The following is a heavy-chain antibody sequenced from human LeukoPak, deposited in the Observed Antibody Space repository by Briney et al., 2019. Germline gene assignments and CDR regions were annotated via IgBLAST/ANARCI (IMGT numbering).Heavy chain of an antibody. CDR2: MSGSGGST. V-gene: IGHV3-23*01. CDR1: GFTFSIYG. D-gene: IGHD2-15*01. Sequence: GGTLRLSCAASGFTFSIYGMSWVRQAPGRGLEWVSAMSGSGGSTYYADSVKGRFTISRDNSKNTLYLQMNSLRAEDTAVYYCAKDPHIVVVVAATYFDYWGQGTLVTVSS. J-gene: IGHJ4*02. CDR3: AKDPHIVVVVAATYFDY.